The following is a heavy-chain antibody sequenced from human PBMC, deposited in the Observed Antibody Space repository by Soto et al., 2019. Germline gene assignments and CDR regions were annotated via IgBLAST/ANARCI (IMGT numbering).Heavy chain of an antibody. CDR3: ARRLMAEFEF. V-gene: IGHV4-30-2*01. Sequence: QLQVQESGSGLVKTSQTLSLTCTVSGASIDSGGYSWAWIRQPPGKGLEWIGHIYHIGTTYYNPSLQSRVTMTVDRSRNEVSLKLISATAADTAFYYCARRLMAEFEFWGRGTLVTVSS. CDR2: IYHIGTT. D-gene: IGHD3-16*01. CDR1: GASIDSGGYS. J-gene: IGHJ4*02.